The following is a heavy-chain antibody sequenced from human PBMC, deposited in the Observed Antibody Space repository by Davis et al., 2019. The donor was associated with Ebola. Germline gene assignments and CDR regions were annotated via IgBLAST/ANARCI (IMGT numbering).Heavy chain of an antibody. CDR3: AGYMVRGVDGYYGMDV. D-gene: IGHD3-10*01. J-gene: IGHJ6*02. Sequence: SVKVSCKASGGTFSSYAISWVRQAPGQGLEWMGGIIPIFGTANYAQKFQGRVTITADESTSTAYMELSSLRSEDTAVYYCAGYMVRGVDGYYGMDVWGQGTTVTVSS. CDR2: IIPIFGTA. V-gene: IGHV1-69*13. CDR1: GGTFSSYA.